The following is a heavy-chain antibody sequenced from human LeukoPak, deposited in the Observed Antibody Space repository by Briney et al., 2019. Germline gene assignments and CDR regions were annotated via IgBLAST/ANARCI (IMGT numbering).Heavy chain of an antibody. Sequence: ASVKVSCKASGYTFTGYYLHWVRQAPGQGLEWMGWIHPNSGGTNYAQRFQGRVTLTRDTSISTAYMELSRLRSDDTAVYYCSRDWEFCNSTSCYSSYYMDVWGKGTTVTISS. CDR2: IHPNSGGT. CDR3: SRDWEFCNSTSCYSSYYMDV. D-gene: IGHD2-2*01. CDR1: GYTFTGYY. J-gene: IGHJ6*03. V-gene: IGHV1-2*02.